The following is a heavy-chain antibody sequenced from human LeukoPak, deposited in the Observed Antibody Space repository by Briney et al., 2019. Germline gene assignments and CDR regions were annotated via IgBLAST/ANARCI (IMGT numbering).Heavy chain of an antibody. V-gene: IGHV1-69*06. CDR3: AREITIITGHFDC. Sequence: SVKVSCKASGGTFSSYAISWVRQAPGQGLEWMGGIIPIFGTANYAQKFQGRVTITADKSTSTAYMELSSLRSEDTAVYYCAREITIITGHFDCWGQGTLVTVSS. CDR2: IIPIFGTA. J-gene: IGHJ4*02. CDR1: GGTFSSYA. D-gene: IGHD1-20*01.